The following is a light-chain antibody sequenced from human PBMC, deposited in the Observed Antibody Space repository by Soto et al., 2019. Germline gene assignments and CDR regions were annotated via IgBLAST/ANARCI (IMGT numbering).Light chain of an antibody. CDR1: QSVSSSY. CDR2: GAS. Sequence: EIVLTQSPGTLSLSPGERATLSCRASQSVSSSYLAWYQQKPGQAPRLLIYGASSRATGIPDRFSGSGSGTDFTLTISRLEPEEFAVYYGQQYGSSLLFTFGPGTKVDIK. CDR3: QQYGSSLLFT. J-gene: IGKJ3*01. V-gene: IGKV3-20*01.